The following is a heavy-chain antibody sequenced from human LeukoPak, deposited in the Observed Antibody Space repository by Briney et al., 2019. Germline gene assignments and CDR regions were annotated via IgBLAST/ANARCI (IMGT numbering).Heavy chain of an antibody. J-gene: IGHJ4*02. CDR1: GGTFSSYA. Sequence: SVKVSCKASGGTFSSYAISWVRQAPGQGLEWMGGIIPIFGTANYAQKFQGRVTITADKSTSTAYMELSSLRSEDTAVYCCARGEDGYNIDYWGQGTLVTVSS. CDR3: ARGEDGYNIDY. D-gene: IGHD5-24*01. CDR2: IIPIFGTA. V-gene: IGHV1-69*06.